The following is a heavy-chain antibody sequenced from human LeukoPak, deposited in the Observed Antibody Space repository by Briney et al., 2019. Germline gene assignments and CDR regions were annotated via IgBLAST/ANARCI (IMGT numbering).Heavy chain of an antibody. J-gene: IGHJ4*02. CDR1: GFTLSSYG. V-gene: IGHV3-30*18. CDR2: ISYDGSNK. CDR3: ANLHTAMDPQFDY. D-gene: IGHD5-18*01. Sequence: GRSLRLSCAASGFTLSSYGMHWVRQAPGKGLEWVAVISYDGSNKYYADSVKGRFTISRDNSKNTLYLQMNSLRAEDTAVYYCANLHTAMDPQFDYWGQGTLVTVSS.